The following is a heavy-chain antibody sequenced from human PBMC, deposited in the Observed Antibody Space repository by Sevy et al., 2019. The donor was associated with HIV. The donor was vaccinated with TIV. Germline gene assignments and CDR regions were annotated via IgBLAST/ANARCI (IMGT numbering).Heavy chain of an antibody. CDR2: IQYDGSNK. CDR3: VKEGGGEGGDH. CDR1: GFSFSSYG. J-gene: IGHJ4*02. V-gene: IGHV3-30*02. Sequence: GGSLRLSCAASGFSFSSYGMQWVRQAPGKGLEWMSYIQYDGSNKDYADSVKGRFTISRDNSKNTLYLQMNSLRVEDTAVFYCVKEGGGEGGDHWGQGTLLTVSS. D-gene: IGHD3-16*01.